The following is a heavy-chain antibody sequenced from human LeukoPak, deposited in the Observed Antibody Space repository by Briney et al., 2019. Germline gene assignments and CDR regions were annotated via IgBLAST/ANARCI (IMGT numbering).Heavy chain of an antibody. J-gene: IGHJ4*02. Sequence: ASVKVSCKASGYTFTGDYIHWVRQAPGQGLEWMGWINPDSGGIKYAQKFQGRVTMTRDTSISTAYMELSRLRSDDTAIYYCARPVGSYFYYFDYWGQGALVTVPS. D-gene: IGHD3-10*01. V-gene: IGHV1-2*02. CDR1: GYTFTGDY. CDR3: ARPVGSYFYYFDY. CDR2: INPDSGGI.